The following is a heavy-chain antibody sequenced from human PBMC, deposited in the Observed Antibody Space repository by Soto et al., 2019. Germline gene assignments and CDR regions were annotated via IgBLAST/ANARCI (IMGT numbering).Heavy chain of an antibody. CDR3: AKDAGRVCSGGRCWFQALES. Sequence: GGSLRLSCAVSGFYFNNYGINWVRQAPGKGLEWVSAISGSGGSTYYADSVKGRFTISRDNSKNTLYLQMNSLRAEDTAVYYCAKDAGRVCSGGRCWFQALESWGQG. J-gene: IGHJ4*02. V-gene: IGHV3-23*01. CDR2: ISGSGGST. D-gene: IGHD2-15*01. CDR1: GFYFNNYG.